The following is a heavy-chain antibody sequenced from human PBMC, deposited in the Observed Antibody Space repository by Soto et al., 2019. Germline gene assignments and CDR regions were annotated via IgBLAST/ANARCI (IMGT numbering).Heavy chain of an antibody. V-gene: IGHV3-21*01. CDR1: GFTFSSYN. CDR3: GGGGINYGDYRSMDV. J-gene: IGHJ6*03. D-gene: IGHD4-17*01. Sequence: EVQLVESGGGLVKPGGSLRLSCAASGFTFSSYNMNWVRQAPGKGLEWVSSLSSSSTYIYYADSVKGRFTISRDNAKNSLYLKMNGLRAEERVVYNCGGGGINYGDYRSMDVWGKGTTVTVSS. CDR2: LSSSSTYI.